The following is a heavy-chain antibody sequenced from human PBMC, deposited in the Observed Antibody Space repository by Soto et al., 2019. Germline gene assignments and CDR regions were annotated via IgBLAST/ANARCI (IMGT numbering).Heavy chain of an antibody. J-gene: IGHJ6*02. Sequence: SETLSLTCTVSGGSISSYYWSWIRQPPGKGLEWIGYIYYSGSTNYNPSLKSRVTISVDTSKNQFSLKLSSVTAADTAVYYCARVHRPRGWYEDGMDVWGQGTTVTVS. CDR2: IYYSGST. CDR3: ARVHRPRGWYEDGMDV. V-gene: IGHV4-59*01. D-gene: IGHD6-19*01. CDR1: GGSISSYY.